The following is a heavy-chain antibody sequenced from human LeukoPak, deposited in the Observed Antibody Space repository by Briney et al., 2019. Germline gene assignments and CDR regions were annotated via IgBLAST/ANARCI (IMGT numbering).Heavy chain of an antibody. CDR2: INPNSGGT. CDR1: GYTFTGYY. Sequence: ASVKVSCKASGYTFTGYYMHWVRQAPGQGLEWMGWINPNSGGTNYAQKFQGRVTMTRDTSISTAYMELSRLRSDDTAVYYCARAGYSHGYVYYYMDVWGKGTTVTIS. D-gene: IGHD5-18*01. CDR3: ARAGYSHGYVYYYMDV. J-gene: IGHJ6*03. V-gene: IGHV1-2*02.